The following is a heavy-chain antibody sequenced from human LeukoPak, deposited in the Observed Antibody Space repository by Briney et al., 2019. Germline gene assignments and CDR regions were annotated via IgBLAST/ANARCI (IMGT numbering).Heavy chain of an antibody. V-gene: IGHV1-69*04. CDR1: GGTFGSYA. CDR3: AGTPVVTAFYYYYGMDV. Sequence: SVKVSCKASGGTFGSYAISWVRQAPGQGLEWMGRIIPILGIANYAQKFQGRVTITADKSTSTAYMELSSLRSEDTAVYYCAGTPVVTAFYYYYGMDVWGQGTTVTVSS. J-gene: IGHJ6*02. D-gene: IGHD2-21*02. CDR2: IIPILGIA.